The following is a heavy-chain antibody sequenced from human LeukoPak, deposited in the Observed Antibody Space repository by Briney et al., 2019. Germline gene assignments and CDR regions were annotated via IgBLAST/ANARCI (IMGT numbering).Heavy chain of an antibody. J-gene: IGHJ6*03. CDR1: GFTFSTYG. V-gene: IGHV3-9*01. D-gene: IGHD1-1*01. CDR2: ISWNSGSI. Sequence: GGSLRLSCVASGFTFSTYGMSWVRQAPGKGLEWVSGISWNSGSIGYADSVKGRFTISRDNAKNSLYLQMNSLRAEDTALYYCAKDVHPVYYYYYMDVWGKGTTVTISS. CDR3: AKDVHPVYYYYYMDV.